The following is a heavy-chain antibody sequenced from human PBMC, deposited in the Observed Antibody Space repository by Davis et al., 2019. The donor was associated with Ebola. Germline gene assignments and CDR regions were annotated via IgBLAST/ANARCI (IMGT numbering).Heavy chain of an antibody. CDR1: GFTVSSNY. Sequence: GESLKISCAASGFTVSSNYMSWVRQAPGKGLEWVANIKQDGSEKYYVDSVKGRFTISRDNAKNSLYLQMNSLRAEDTAVYYCARVLSDILGYGMDVWGQGTTVTVSS. J-gene: IGHJ6*02. D-gene: IGHD3-9*01. CDR3: ARVLSDILGYGMDV. CDR2: IKQDGSEK. V-gene: IGHV3-7*03.